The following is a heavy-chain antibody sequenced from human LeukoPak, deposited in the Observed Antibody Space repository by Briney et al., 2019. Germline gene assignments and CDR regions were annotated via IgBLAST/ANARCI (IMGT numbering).Heavy chain of an antibody. D-gene: IGHD1-26*01. CDR3: ARDKLGGTRPFDY. Sequence: SVKVSCKASGGTFSSYAISWVRQAPGQGLEWMGGIIPIFGTANYAQKFQGRVTITADESTSTAYMELSSLRSEDTAVYYCARDKLGGTRPFDYWGQGTLVTVSS. V-gene: IGHV1-69*13. J-gene: IGHJ4*02. CDR1: GGTFSSYA. CDR2: IIPIFGTA.